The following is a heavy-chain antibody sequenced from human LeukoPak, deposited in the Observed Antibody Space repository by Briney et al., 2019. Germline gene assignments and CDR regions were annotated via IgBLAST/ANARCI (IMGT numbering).Heavy chain of an antibody. CDR1: GFTFSSYS. J-gene: IGHJ4*02. CDR3: ARDFIWFGTFDY. D-gene: IGHD3-10*01. Sequence: GGSLRLSCAASGFTFSSYSMNWVRQAPGKGLEWVPYTSSSSSTIYYADSVKGRFTISRDNAKNSLYLQMNSLRAEDTAVYYCARDFIWFGTFDYWGQGTLVTVSS. CDR2: TSSSSSTI. V-gene: IGHV3-48*01.